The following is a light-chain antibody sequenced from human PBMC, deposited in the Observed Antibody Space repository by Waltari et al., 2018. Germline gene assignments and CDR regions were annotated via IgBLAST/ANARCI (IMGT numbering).Light chain of an antibody. CDR2: GAS. CDR3: QHYVRLPVT. J-gene: IGKJ1*01. CDR1: QSVSRS. V-gene: IGKV3-20*01. Sequence: EIVLTQSPGTLSLFPGERATLSCRASQSVSRSLAWYQQKPGQAPRLLIYGASSRATGVPDRFSGSGSGTDFSLTISRLEPGDFAVYYCQHYVRLPVTFGQGTKVEIK.